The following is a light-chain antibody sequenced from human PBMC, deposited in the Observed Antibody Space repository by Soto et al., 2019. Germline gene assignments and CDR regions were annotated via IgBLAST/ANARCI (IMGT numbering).Light chain of an antibody. CDR2: TAS. CDR1: QTISSR. Sequence: DIQMTQSPATLSGSVGERVTITCRASQTISSRLAWYQQKPAKAPQLLIYTASTLKSGVPSRFSGSGSGTEFTLTISSLQPDDFATYYCQHYNSYSEAFGQGTKVDI. CDR3: QHYNSYSEA. V-gene: IGKV1-5*03. J-gene: IGKJ1*01.